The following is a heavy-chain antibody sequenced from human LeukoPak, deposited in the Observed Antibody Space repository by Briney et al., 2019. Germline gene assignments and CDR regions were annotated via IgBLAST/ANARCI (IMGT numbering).Heavy chain of an antibody. D-gene: IGHD3-22*01. CDR1: GGSISSGGYY. CDR2: IYYSGTV. CDR3: ARDGTYYYDSSGYTPYYGMDV. V-gene: IGHV4-31*03. Sequence: PSETLSLTCTVSGGSISSGGYYWSWIRQHPGKTLEWIGYIYYSGTVYYNPSLKSRISISVDTSKNQFSLKMTSVTAADTAMYFCARDGTYYYDSSGYTPYYGMDVWGQGTTVTVSS. J-gene: IGHJ6*02.